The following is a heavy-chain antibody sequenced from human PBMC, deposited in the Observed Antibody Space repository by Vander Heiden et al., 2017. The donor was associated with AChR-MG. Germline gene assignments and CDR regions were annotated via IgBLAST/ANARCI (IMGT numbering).Heavy chain of an antibody. D-gene: IGHD2-15*01. Sequence: EVQLVESGGGLIQPGGSLRLSCAASGFTVSSNYMSWVRQAPGKGLEWVSVIYSGGSTYYADSVKGRFTISRDNSKNTLYLQMNSLRAEDTAVYYCARVRGVVADPGGRFDPWGQGTLVTVSS. CDR1: GFTVSSNY. V-gene: IGHV3-53*01. J-gene: IGHJ5*02. CDR3: ARVRGVVADPGGRFDP. CDR2: IYSGGST.